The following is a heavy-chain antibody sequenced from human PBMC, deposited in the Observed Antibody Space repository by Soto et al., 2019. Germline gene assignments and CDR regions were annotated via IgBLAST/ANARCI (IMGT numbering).Heavy chain of an antibody. Sequence: QVQLVQSGAEVKKPGASVKVSCKASGYTFTSYGISWVRQAPGQGLEWMGWISAYNVNTNYAQKLQGRVTMTTDTTMSTAYMELRSLRSDDTAVYYCARCCYYDSCGYYYGLLSQRFDPWGQGSLVTVST. V-gene: IGHV1-18*04. CDR2: ISAYNVNT. CDR1: GYTFTSYG. J-gene: IGHJ5*02. D-gene: IGHD3-22*01. CDR3: ARCCYYDSCGYYYGLLSQRFDP.